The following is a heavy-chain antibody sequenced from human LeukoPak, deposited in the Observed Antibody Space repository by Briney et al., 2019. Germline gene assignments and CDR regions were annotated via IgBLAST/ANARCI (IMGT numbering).Heavy chain of an antibody. Sequence: SVKVSCKASGGTFSSYAISWVRQAPGQELEWMGRIIPIFGTANYAQKFQGRVTITTDESTSTAYMELSSLRSEDTAVYYCARDGYCTNGVCYPRFDPWGQGTLVTVSS. J-gene: IGHJ5*02. D-gene: IGHD2-8*01. V-gene: IGHV1-69*05. CDR3: ARDGYCTNGVCYPRFDP. CDR1: GGTFSSYA. CDR2: IIPIFGTA.